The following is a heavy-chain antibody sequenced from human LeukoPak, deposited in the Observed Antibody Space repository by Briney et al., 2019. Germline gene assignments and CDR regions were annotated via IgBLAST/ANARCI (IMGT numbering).Heavy chain of an antibody. J-gene: IGHJ4*02. V-gene: IGHV3-21*01. CDR2: ISSSSSYI. CDR1: GFTFSSYS. D-gene: IGHD6-19*01. CDR3: AISISGWYNKDGYFDD. Sequence: GGSLRLSCAASGFTFSSYSMNWVRQAPGKGLEWVSSISSSSSYIYYADSVKGRFTISRDNAKNSLYLQMNSLRAEDTAVYYCAISISGWYNKDGYFDDGGQGTLVTVPS.